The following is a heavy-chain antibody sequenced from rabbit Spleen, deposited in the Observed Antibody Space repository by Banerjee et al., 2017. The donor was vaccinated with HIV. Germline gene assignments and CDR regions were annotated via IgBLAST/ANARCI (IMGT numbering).Heavy chain of an antibody. D-gene: IGHD1-1*01. CDR3: ARDLVAVIGWNFNL. Sequence: LEESGRGLVQPEGSLALTCKASGFSFSSSYWICWVRQAPGKGLEWIACIYLGSSGNTYYASWAKGRFTMSRTSSTTVTLQMTSLTAADTATYFCARDLVAVIGWNFNLWGPGTLVTVS. V-gene: IGHV1S45*01. CDR1: GFSFSSSYW. CDR2: IYLGSSGNT. J-gene: IGHJ4*01.